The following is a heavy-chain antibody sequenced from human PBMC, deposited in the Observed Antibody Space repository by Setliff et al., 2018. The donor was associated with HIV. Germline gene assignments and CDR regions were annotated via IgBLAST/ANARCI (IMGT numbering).Heavy chain of an antibody. D-gene: IGHD2-15*01. CDR1: GGPIRSYY. CDR3: TRGSSPGVVVAATRDGFDI. V-gene: IGHV4-59*01. Sequence: PSETLSLTCSVTGGPIRSYYWNWIRQSPGKGLEWIGYIYFSGSTSYNPSLKSRLTISVDTSKNQFSLKLSSVTAADTAVYYCTRGSSPGVVVAATRDGFDIWGQGTMVTVSS. J-gene: IGHJ3*02. CDR2: IYFSGST.